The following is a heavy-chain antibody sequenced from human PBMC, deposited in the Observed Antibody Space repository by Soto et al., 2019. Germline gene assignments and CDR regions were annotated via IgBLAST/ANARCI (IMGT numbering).Heavy chain of an antibody. CDR2: ISSSSSTI. J-gene: IGHJ5*02. D-gene: IGHD6-19*01. CDR3: ARETQWLNWFDP. V-gene: IGHV3-48*01. Sequence: EVQLVESGGGLVQPGGSLRLSCAASGFTFSSYSMNWVRQAPGKGLEWVSYISSSSSTIYYADSVKGRFTISRDNAKNSLYLQMNSLRAEDTAVYYCARETQWLNWFDPWGKGTLVTVS. CDR1: GFTFSSYS.